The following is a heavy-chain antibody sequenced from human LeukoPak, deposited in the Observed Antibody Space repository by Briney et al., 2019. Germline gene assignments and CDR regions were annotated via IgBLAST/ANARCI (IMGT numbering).Heavy chain of an antibody. CDR3: ARDVGAVSDY. V-gene: IGHV3-74*01. CDR2: ISSDGSST. J-gene: IGHJ4*02. D-gene: IGHD3-10*01. Sequence: GGSLRLSCATSGFTFSSYWMHWVRQAPGKGLVWVSCISSDGSSTTYADSVRGRFTISRDNAKNTLSLQMNSLRDEDTAVYYCARDVGAVSDYWGRGTLVTVSS. CDR1: GFTFSSYW.